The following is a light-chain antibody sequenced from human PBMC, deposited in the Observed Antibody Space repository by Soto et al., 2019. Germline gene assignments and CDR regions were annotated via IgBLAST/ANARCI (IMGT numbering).Light chain of an antibody. Sequence: QSVLTQPPSVSDAPRQRVTISCSGSSSNIGNNAVNWYQQLPGKAPKLLIYYDDLLPSGVSDRFSGSKSGTSASLAISGLQAGDEGDYYWATWDDSPKGLGFGGGTPLPVL. CDR3: ATWDDSPKGLG. J-gene: IGLJ2*01. CDR2: YDD. V-gene: IGLV1-36*01. CDR1: SSNIGNNA.